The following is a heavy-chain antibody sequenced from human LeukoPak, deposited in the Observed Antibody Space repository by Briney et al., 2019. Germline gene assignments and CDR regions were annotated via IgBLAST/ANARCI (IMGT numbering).Heavy chain of an antibody. J-gene: IGHJ5*02. CDR1: GGSISSGDYY. CDR2: MYYSGST. CDR3: ARPYYYDSRIDP. Sequence: SETLSLTCTVSGGSISSGDYYWSWIRQPPGKGLEWIAYMYYSGSTYYNPSLKSRVTMSADTSKNQLSLKLSSVTAADTALYYCARPYYYDSRIDPWGQGILVTVSS. D-gene: IGHD3-22*01. V-gene: IGHV4-30-4*01.